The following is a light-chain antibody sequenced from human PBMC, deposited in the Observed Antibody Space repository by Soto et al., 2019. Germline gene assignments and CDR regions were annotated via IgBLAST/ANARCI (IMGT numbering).Light chain of an antibody. J-gene: IGKJ5*01. CDR3: QQAVSLPIT. CDR2: AAS. V-gene: IGKV1-12*01. CDR1: QPVSSW. Sequence: DIQMTQSPSSVSASVGDRVTITCRASQPVSSWLAWYQQKPGNATKLLISAASNLQSGVPSRFSGSGSGTDFTLTNSSLQPEDIATYYCQQAVSLPITFGQGTRLEMK.